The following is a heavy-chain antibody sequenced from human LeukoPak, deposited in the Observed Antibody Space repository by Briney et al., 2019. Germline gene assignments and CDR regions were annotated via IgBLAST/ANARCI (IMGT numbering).Heavy chain of an antibody. Sequence: GASVKVSCKTSGYTFTNYDINWVRQATGQGLEWMGWMNPESGNTGSAQRFQGRVTLTRDTSISTAYMELSSLRSEDTAVYYCARVWGSIDYWGQGTLVTVSS. CDR2: MNPESGNT. D-gene: IGHD7-27*01. CDR1: GYTFTNYD. V-gene: IGHV1-8*01. CDR3: ARVWGSIDY. J-gene: IGHJ4*02.